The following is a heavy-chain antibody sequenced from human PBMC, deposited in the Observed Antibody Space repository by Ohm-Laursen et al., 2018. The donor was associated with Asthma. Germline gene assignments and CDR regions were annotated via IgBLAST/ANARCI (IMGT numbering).Heavy chain of an antibody. D-gene: IGHD5-12*01. J-gene: IGHJ4*02. CDR1: GFTFSSYA. CDR3: AKAKIPSGAVNYFDY. Sequence: SLRLSCTASGFTFSSYAITWVRQAPGKGLQWVSAISGSGGGTYYADSVKGRFTISRDNSKSTLSLQMNGLRAEDTAVYYCAKAKIPSGAVNYFDYWGQGTLVTVSS. V-gene: IGHV3-23*01. CDR2: ISGSGGGT.